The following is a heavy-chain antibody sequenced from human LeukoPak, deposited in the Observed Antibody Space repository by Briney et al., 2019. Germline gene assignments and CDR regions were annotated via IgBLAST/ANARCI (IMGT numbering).Heavy chain of an antibody. Sequence: GGSLRLSCSASGFTFSRYAMHWVRQAPGKGLEYVSGINDNGGRTHYGDSVKSRFTISRDNAKNSLYLQMNSLRAEDTAVYYCARGGSDILTQHDYWGQGTLVTVSS. CDR2: INDNGGRT. V-gene: IGHV3-64*04. CDR1: GFTFSRYA. CDR3: ARGGSDILTQHDY. D-gene: IGHD3-9*01. J-gene: IGHJ4*02.